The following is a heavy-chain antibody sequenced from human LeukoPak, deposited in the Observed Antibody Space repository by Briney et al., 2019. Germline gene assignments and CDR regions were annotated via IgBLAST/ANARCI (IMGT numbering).Heavy chain of an antibody. J-gene: IGHJ6*02. CDR3: ARDISRAVAGGSNYGMDV. Sequence: ASVKVSCKASGYTFTGDHLHWVRQAPGQGLEWMGRINPDSGDTIYAQKFQGRVTMTRDTSINTDYMELRRLKPDDTAVYYCARDISRAVAGGSNYGMDVWGQGTTVTVSS. CDR2: INPDSGDT. D-gene: IGHD6-19*01. CDR1: GYTFTGDH. V-gene: IGHV1-2*06.